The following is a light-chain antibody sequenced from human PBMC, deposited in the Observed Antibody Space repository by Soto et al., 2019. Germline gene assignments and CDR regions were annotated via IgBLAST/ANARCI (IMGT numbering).Light chain of an antibody. J-gene: IGKJ5*01. Sequence: EIVLTQSPATLSLSPGERATLSCRASQSVSSYLAWYQQKPGQAPRLLIYDASNRATGIPARFSGSGSGTDFPLTISSLEPEDFAVYYCQQRSNWPSRITFGQGTRLEIK. CDR1: QSVSSY. CDR2: DAS. CDR3: QQRSNWPSRIT. V-gene: IGKV3-11*01.